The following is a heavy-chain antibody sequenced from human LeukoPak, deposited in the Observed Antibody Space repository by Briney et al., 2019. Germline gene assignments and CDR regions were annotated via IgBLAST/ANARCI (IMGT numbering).Heavy chain of an antibody. CDR3: AKGRGLLWFGEFDY. Sequence: GGSLRLSCAASGFTFDDYAMHWVRQAPGKGLERVSGISWNSGSIGYADSVKGRFTISRDNAKNSLYLQMNSLRAEDTALYYCAKGRGLLWFGEFDYWGQGTLVTVSS. CDR2: ISWNSGSI. J-gene: IGHJ4*02. CDR1: GFTFDDYA. V-gene: IGHV3-9*01. D-gene: IGHD3-10*01.